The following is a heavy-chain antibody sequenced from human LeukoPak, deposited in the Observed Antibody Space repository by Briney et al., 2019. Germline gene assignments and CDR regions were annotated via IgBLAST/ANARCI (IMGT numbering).Heavy chain of an antibody. CDR1: GRSISGYH. CDR2: FYYSGRS. CDR3: ARVPRSYYYYYYMDV. V-gene: IGHV4-59*01. J-gene: IGHJ6*03. Sequence: SETLSLTCNVSGRSISGYHWSWIRQPPGKGLEWLGYFYYSGRSNYNPSLKSRITMSADASKNHFSLKLSSVTVADTVVYYCARVPRSYYYYYYMDVWGKGTTVTASS.